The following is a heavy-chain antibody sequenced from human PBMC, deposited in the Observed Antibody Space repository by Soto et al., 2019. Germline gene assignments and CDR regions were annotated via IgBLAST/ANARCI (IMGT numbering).Heavy chain of an antibody. J-gene: IGHJ5*02. Sequence: GASVKVSCKASGYTFTSYGISWVRQAPGQGLEWMGWISAYNGNTNYAQKLQGRVTMTTDTSTSTAHMELRSLRSDDTAVYYCARDYAVGLIRYFDWPPKGWFDPWGQGTLVTVSS. D-gene: IGHD3-9*01. CDR3: ARDYAVGLIRYFDWPPKGWFDP. CDR2: ISAYNGNT. CDR1: GYTFTSYG. V-gene: IGHV1-18*01.